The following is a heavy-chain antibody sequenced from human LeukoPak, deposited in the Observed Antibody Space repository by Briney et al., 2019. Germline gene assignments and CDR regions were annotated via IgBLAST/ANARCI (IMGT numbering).Heavy chain of an antibody. D-gene: IGHD3-16*01. CDR3: ATDVRLRGSSGLDV. J-gene: IGHJ6*02. CDR2: INPNSGGT. CDR1: GYTFTGYY. Sequence: GASVTVSFTASGYTFTGYYMHWVRQAPGQGLEWMGRINPNSGGTNYTQKFQGRVTMTRDTSTSTAYMEMSRLRSDDTAVYYCATDVRLRGSSGLDVWGQGTTVTVSS. V-gene: IGHV1-2*06.